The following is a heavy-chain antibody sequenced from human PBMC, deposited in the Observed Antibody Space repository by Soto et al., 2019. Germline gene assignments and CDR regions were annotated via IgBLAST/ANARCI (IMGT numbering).Heavy chain of an antibody. D-gene: IGHD3-10*01. V-gene: IGHV3-21*01. CDR3: ARDILSGGAYPGS. J-gene: IGHJ5*02. CDR2: ISSGSSYI. Sequence: GGSLRLSCAGSGFTFSTYTMNWVRQAPGKGLEWISSISSGSSYIYYAGSVKGRFTISRDNAKNSLFLQMNSLRADDTAVYYCARDILSGGAYPGSWGQGTKVTVSS. CDR1: GFTFSTYT.